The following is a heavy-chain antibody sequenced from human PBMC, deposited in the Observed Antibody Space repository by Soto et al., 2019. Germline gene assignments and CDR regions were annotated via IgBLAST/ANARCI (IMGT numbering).Heavy chain of an antibody. CDR2: INADNGNT. V-gene: IGHV1-3*01. Sequence: ASGKVSCKASGYSFTSYARHWVRQAPGQTLEWMGWINADNGNTKYSQNFQGRVSMTRDTSATTAYMEVSSLTSEDTAIYYCARDQWLVLGGDYWGQGTPVTVSS. CDR3: ARDQWLVLGGDY. J-gene: IGHJ4*02. D-gene: IGHD6-19*01. CDR1: GYSFTSYA.